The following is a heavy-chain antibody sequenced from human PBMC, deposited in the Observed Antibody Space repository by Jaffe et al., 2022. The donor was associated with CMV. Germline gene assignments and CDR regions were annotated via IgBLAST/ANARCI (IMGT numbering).Heavy chain of an antibody. CDR3: ATINTAMLRYFDY. J-gene: IGHJ4*02. CDR1: GNTFPSYW. V-gene: IGHV5-51*01. CDR2: IYPGDSYT. D-gene: IGHD5-18*01. Sequence: EVQLVQSGAEVKEPGESLKISCKLPGNTFPSYWIGWLRQMPGKGLEWMGTIYPGDSYTRYSPSFQGQVTISVDKSIGVTYLHWSSLKASDTAMYYCATINTAMLRYFDYWGQGTLVIVSS.